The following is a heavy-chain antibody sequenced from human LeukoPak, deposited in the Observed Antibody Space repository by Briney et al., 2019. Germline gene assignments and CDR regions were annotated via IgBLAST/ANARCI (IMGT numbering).Heavy chain of an antibody. CDR1: GFTFSSYG. CDR2: IWYDGSNK. J-gene: IGHJ3*02. V-gene: IGHV3-33*01. Sequence: GGSLRLSCAASGFTFSSYGMHWVRQAPGKGLEWVAVIWYDGSNKYYADSVKGRFTISRDNSKNTLYLQMNSLRAEDTAVYYCAREPHYYDSSGPIWGQGTMVTVSS. CDR3: AREPHYYDSSGPI. D-gene: IGHD3-22*01.